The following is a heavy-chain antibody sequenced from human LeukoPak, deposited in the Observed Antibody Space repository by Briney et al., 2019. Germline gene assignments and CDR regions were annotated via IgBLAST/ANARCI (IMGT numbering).Heavy chain of an antibody. Sequence: SETLSLTCALSGGSLNSHYCGCIPQPPGNGLQWIGDIYYTGKNNYNPSIKSRVTISLDTSKDHFSLNLTSVVAADTAIYYCVRRDTGWNYFDYWGQGILVTVSS. CDR3: VRRDTGWNYFDY. D-gene: IGHD6-19*01. V-gene: IGHV4-59*08. J-gene: IGHJ4*02. CDR2: IYYTGKN. CDR1: GGSLNSHY.